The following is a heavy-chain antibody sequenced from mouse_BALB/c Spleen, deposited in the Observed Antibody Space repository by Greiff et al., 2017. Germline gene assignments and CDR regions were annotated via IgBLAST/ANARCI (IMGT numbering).Heavy chain of an antibody. CDR3: TRELRRGGFAY. CDR2: ISSGGSYT. D-gene: IGHD2-12*01. CDR1: GFTFSSYT. J-gene: IGHJ3*01. V-gene: IGHV5-6-4*01. Sequence: DVHLVESGGGLVKPGGSLKLSCAASGFTFSSYTMSWVRQTPEKRLEWVATISSGGSYTYYPDSVKGRFTISRDNAKNTLYLQMSSLKSEDTAMYYCTRELRRGGFAYWGQGTLVTVSA.